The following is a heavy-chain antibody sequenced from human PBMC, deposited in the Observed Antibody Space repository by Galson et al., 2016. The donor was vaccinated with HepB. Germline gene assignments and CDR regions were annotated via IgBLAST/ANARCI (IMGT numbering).Heavy chain of an antibody. J-gene: IGHJ6*02. D-gene: IGHD5-24*01. V-gene: IGHV1-69*06. CDR2: IIPIFGTA. CDR3: ARHKRRDGYRISGQSQRVYYYYYGMDV. CDR1: GGTFSYYA. Sequence: SVKVSCKASGGTFSYYAFSWVRQAPGQGLEWMGGIIPIFGTANYAQKFQGRVTITANKSTSTAYMEMNSLRSEDSAVYYCARHKRRDGYRISGQSQRVYYYYYGMDVWGQGTTVTVSS.